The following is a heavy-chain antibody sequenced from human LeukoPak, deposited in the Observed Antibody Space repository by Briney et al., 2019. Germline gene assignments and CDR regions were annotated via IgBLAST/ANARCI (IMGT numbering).Heavy chain of an antibody. CDR1: GVTFSSYA. V-gene: IGHV1-69*05. Sequence: ASVKVSCKASGVTFSSYAISWVRQAPGQGLEWMGRIIPIFGTANYAQKFQGRVTITTDESTSTAYMELSSLRSEDTAVYYCARGNRLVIGSEEIDIWGQGTMVTVSS. CDR3: ARGNRLVIGSEEIDI. J-gene: IGHJ3*02. CDR2: IIPIFGTA. D-gene: IGHD3-10*01.